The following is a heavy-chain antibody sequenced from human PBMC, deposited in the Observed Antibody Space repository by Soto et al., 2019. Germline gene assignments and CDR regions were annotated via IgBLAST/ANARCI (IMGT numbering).Heavy chain of an antibody. V-gene: IGHV5-51*01. Sequence: GESLKISCKGSGYSFTSYWIGWVRQMPGKGLEWMGIIYPGDSDTRYSPSFQGQVTISAAKSISTAYLQWSSLKASDTAMYYCARQRGYYDSSGYQPFDYWGQGTLVTVSS. CDR3: ARQRGYYDSSGYQPFDY. CDR2: IYPGDSDT. J-gene: IGHJ4*02. CDR1: GYSFTSYW. D-gene: IGHD3-22*01.